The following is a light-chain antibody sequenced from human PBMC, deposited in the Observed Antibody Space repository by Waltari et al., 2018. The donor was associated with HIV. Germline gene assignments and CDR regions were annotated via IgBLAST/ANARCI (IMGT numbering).Light chain of an antibody. CDR1: RSISYSSNNKNY. CDR2: WAS. J-gene: IGKJ5*01. V-gene: IGKV4-1*01. CDR3: QQSLSTPFT. Sequence: DIVLTQSPDSLAVSLGERATINCTSSRSISYSSNNKNYLVWYQQKPGQPPRVLIYWASTRESGVPDRFSGSGSGTDFTLTISSLQPEDFATYYCQQSLSTPFTFGQGTQLEIK.